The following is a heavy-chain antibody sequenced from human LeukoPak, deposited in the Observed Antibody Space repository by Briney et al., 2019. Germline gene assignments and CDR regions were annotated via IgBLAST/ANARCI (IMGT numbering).Heavy chain of an antibody. CDR2: ISTSASAV. D-gene: IGHD2-2*01. CDR3: ARDAFYCSSTSCYDY. J-gene: IGHJ4*02. CDR1: GFTFSSYS. Sequence: PGGSLRLFFAASGFTFSSYSMNLVRQAPGKGLELISYISTSASAVYYADSVKGRFTISRDNDKTSLYLQMNSLRAEDTAVYDCARDAFYCSSTSCYDYWGQGSLVTVSS. V-gene: IGHV3-48*04.